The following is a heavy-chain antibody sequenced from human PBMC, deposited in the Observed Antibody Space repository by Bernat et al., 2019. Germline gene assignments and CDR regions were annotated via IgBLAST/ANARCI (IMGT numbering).Heavy chain of an antibody. CDR1: GGSISSGGYS. CDR2: IYHSGST. CDR3: ARVILLGSDYYDSSGYYSDAFDI. V-gene: IGHV4-30-2*01. J-gene: IGHJ3*02. D-gene: IGHD3-22*01. Sequence: QLQLQESGSGLVKPSQTLSLTCAVSGGSISSGGYSWSWIRQPPGKGLEWIGYIYHSGSTYYNPSLKSRVTISVDRSKNQFSLKLSSVTAADTAVYYCARVILLGSDYYDSSGYYSDAFDIWGQGTMVTVSS.